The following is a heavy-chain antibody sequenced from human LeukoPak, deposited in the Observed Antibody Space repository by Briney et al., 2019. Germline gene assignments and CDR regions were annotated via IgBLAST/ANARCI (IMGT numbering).Heavy chain of an antibody. Sequence: SETLSLTCTVSGGSISSYYWRWIRQPPGKGLEWIGYIYYSGSTNYNPSLKSRVTISVDTSKNQFSLKLSSVTAADTAVYYCARTHSGSFFDYWGQGTLVTVSS. CDR1: GGSISSYY. V-gene: IGHV4-59*01. CDR2: IYYSGST. D-gene: IGHD6-6*01. J-gene: IGHJ4*02. CDR3: ARTHSGSFFDY.